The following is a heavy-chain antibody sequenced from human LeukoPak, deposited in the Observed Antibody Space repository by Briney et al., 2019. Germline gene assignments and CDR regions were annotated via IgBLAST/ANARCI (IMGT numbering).Heavy chain of an antibody. J-gene: IGHJ5*02. D-gene: IGHD2-2*02. Sequence: NPSETLSLTCAVYGGSFSGYYWSWIRQPPGKGLEWIGEINHSGSTNYNPSLKSRVTISVDTSKNQFSLKLSSVTAADTAVYYCARGKRYCSSTSCYTLNWFDPWGQGTLVTVSS. CDR1: GGSFSGYY. V-gene: IGHV4-34*01. CDR2: INHSGST. CDR3: ARGKRYCSSTSCYTLNWFDP.